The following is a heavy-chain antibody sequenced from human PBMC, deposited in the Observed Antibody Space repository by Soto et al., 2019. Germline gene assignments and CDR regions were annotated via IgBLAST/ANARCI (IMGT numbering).Heavy chain of an antibody. J-gene: IGHJ5*02. CDR1: GGDSRSYY. D-gene: IGHD2-15*01. V-gene: IGHV4-59*08. CDR3: ARSIVVVVAATPYPNWFDP. Sequence: KTSETLSLTCTVSGGDSRSYYWRWLRQPPGKGLEWIGYIYYSGSTNYNPSLKSRVTISVDTSKNQFSLKLSSVTAADTAVYYCARSIVVVVAATPYPNWFDPWGQGTLVTVSS. CDR2: IYYSGST.